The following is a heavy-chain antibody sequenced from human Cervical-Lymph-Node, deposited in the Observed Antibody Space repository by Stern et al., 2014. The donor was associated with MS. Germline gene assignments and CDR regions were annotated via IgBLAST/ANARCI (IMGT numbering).Heavy chain of an antibody. CDR3: ASSIVVVPAAENKGFDP. D-gene: IGHD2-2*01. CDR2: ISSSSTYM. Sequence: ESGGGLVKPGGSLRLSCAASGFNLSSYAMNWVRQAPGKGLEWVSSISSSSTYMYHADSVKGRFTISRDNAKNSLYLQMKSLRAEDTGVYYCASSIVVVPAAENKGFDPWGQGTLVTVSS. J-gene: IGHJ5*02. CDR1: GFNLSSYA. V-gene: IGHV3-21*01.